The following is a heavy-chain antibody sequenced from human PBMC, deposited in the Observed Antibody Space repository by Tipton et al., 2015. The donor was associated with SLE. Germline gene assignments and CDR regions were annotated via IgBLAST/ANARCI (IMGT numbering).Heavy chain of an antibody. V-gene: IGHV3-43*01. Sequence: SLRLSCAASGFTFSSYTMHWVRQAPGKGLEWVSLISWDGGSTYYADSVKGRFTISRDNSKNSLYLQMNSLRTEDTALYYCAKGAAVNPLDYWGQGTLVTVSS. CDR1: GFTFSSYT. J-gene: IGHJ4*02. CDR3: AKGAAVNPLDY. CDR2: ISWDGGST. D-gene: IGHD6-13*01.